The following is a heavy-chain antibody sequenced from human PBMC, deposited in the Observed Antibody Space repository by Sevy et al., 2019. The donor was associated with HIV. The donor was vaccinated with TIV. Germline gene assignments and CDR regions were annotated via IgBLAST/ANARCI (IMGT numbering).Heavy chain of an antibody. J-gene: IGHJ4*02. V-gene: IGHV3-49*04. CDR1: GFTFGDYC. CDR2: LKSDVYGGTV. CDR3: TRWKAAQSIFDY. Sequence: GGFLRLSCTASGFTFGDYCMSWVRQAPGKGLEWVAFLKSDVYGGTVDHAASVRGRFVSSRDDSKTIAYLQMNDLKTEDTGVYYCTRWKAAQSIFDYWGQGALVTVSS. D-gene: IGHD6-13*01.